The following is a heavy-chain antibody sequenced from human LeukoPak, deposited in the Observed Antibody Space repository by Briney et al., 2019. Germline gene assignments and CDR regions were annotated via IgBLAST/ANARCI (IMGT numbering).Heavy chain of an antibody. J-gene: IGHJ4*02. CDR3: AKGDLAAAGLDY. CDR1: GFTFSSYG. D-gene: IGHD6-13*01. V-gene: IGHV3-33*06. Sequence: GRSLRLSCAASGFTFSSYGMHWGRQAPGKGLEWVAVIWYDGSNKYYADSVKGRFTISRDNSKNTLYLQMNSLRAEDTAVYYCAKGDLAAAGLDYWGQGTLVTVSS. CDR2: IWYDGSNK.